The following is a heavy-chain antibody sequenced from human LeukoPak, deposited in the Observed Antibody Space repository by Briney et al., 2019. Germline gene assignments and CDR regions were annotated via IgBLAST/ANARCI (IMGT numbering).Heavy chain of an antibody. CDR1: GFTFSSYA. D-gene: IGHD5-24*01. Sequence: GGSLRLSCAASGFTFSSYAMHWVRQAPGKGLEWVAVISYDGSNKYYADPVKGRFTLSRDNAKNSLYLRMNSLRVEDTAVYYCAKEGRSLQTYWGQGTLVTVSS. CDR3: AKEGRSLQTY. J-gene: IGHJ4*02. V-gene: IGHV3-30-3*01. CDR2: ISYDGSNK.